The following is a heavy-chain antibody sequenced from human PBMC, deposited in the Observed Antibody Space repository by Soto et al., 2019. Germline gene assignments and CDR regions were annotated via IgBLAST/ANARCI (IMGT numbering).Heavy chain of an antibody. V-gene: IGHV1-46*01. CDR3: ATTGANYYYGMDV. CDR2: INPSVGSA. J-gene: IGHJ6*02. Sequence: SNYRHWVHQAPRQGLEWMGIINPSVGSATYAQKFQGRVTMTGDTSTHTVYMELSSLRSDDTAVYYCATTGANYYYGMDVWGQGTTVTVSS. D-gene: IGHD1-1*01. CDR1: SNY.